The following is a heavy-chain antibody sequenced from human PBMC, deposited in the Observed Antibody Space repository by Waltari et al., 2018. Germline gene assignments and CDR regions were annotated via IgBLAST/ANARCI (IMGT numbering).Heavy chain of an antibody. D-gene: IGHD3-10*01. CDR1: RHPANQIY. J-gene: IGHJ3*02. V-gene: IGHV1-24*01. Sequence: QVQLAQSGAEGMEPGASVKVTCQATRHPANQIYMHGVRQAPGKGLEWMGGFDPEDGETFYAQKFQGRVTMTEDTATDTAYMELGSLRSEETAVYYCATFRFGELLAGAFDIWGQGTMVTVSS. CDR3: ATFRFGELLAGAFDI. CDR2: FDPEDGET.